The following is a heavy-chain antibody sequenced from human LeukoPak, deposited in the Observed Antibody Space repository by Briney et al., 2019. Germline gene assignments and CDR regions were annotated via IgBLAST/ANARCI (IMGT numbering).Heavy chain of an antibody. J-gene: IGHJ5*02. V-gene: IGHV3-23*01. CDR3: AKAPLEWQWKDWFDP. CDR2: ISGSGGST. Sequence: PGGSLRLSCAASGFTFSSYAMSWVRQAPGKGLEWVSAISGSGGSTYYADSVKGRFTISRDNSKNTLYLQMNSLRAEDTAVYYCAKAPLEWQWKDWFDPWGQGTLVTVSS. CDR1: GFTFSSYA. D-gene: IGHD3-3*01.